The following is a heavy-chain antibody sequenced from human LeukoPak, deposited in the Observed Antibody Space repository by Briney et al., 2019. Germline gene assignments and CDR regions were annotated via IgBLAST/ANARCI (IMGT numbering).Heavy chain of an antibody. Sequence: GGSLRLSCAASGFTFGSYAMSWVRQAPGKGLEWVSAISGSSGSTYYADSVKGRFTISRDNSKNTLYLQMNSLRAEDTAVYYCARHNLYYDILTGYYPLIDYWGQGTLVTVSS. D-gene: IGHD3-9*01. CDR3: ARHNLYYDILTGYYPLIDY. J-gene: IGHJ4*02. V-gene: IGHV3-23*01. CDR2: ISGSSGST. CDR1: GFTFGSYA.